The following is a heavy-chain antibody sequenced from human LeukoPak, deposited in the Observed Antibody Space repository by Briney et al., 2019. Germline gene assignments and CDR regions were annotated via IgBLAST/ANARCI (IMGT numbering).Heavy chain of an antibody. CDR1: GFTFDDYA. CDR2: ISWNSGSI. CDR3: ARDYLVGCTDTICYPIDY. V-gene: IGHV3-9*01. J-gene: IGHJ4*02. Sequence: GGSLRLSCAASGFTFDDYAMHWVRQAPGKGLEWVSGISWNSGSIGYADSVKGRFTISRDNSKNTLYLQMNSLRAEDTAVYYCARDYLVGCTDTICYPIDYWGQGTLVTVSS. D-gene: IGHD2-8*02.